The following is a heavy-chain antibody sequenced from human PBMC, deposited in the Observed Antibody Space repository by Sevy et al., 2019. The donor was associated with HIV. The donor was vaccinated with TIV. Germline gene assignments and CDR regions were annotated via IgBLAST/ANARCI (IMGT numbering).Heavy chain of an antibody. V-gene: IGHV3-21*01. CDR1: GLRFSNYN. CDR2: ISNSSSYI. Sequence: GGSLRLSCAASGLRFSNYNMNWVRQAPGQGLEWVACISNSSSYIYYVDSVKVRFTISRDNAKNSLYLQMNSLRAEDTAVYYCASEKEQLVLWPYYGMDVWGQGTTLTVSS. CDR3: ASEKEQLVLWPYYGMDV. J-gene: IGHJ6*02. D-gene: IGHD6-13*01.